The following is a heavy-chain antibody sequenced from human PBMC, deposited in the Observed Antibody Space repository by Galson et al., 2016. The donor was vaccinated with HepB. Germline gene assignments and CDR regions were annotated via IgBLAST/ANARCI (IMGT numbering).Heavy chain of an antibody. CDR1: GFSLITSGVG. V-gene: IGHV2-5*01. CDR2: VYWNYDK. J-gene: IGHJ4*02. CDR3: AQTSYSDMWFLHFFDH. D-gene: IGHD6-13*01. Sequence: PALVKPTQTLTLTCTFSGFSLITSGVGVGWIRQPPGKALEFLALVYWNYDKSYSPSLKSRVTITADTSKNQVVLKMTNMDPVDTGTYYCAQTSYSDMWFLHFFDHWGQGTLVTVSS.